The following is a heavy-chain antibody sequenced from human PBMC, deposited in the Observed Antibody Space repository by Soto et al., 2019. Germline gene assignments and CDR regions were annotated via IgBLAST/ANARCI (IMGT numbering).Heavy chain of an antibody. V-gene: IGHV3-30*18. CDR3: AKDRKDKWAFDY. CDR1: GFTFNSYA. CDR2: ISYDGSRK. D-gene: IGHD2-8*01. J-gene: IGHJ4*02. Sequence: PGGSLRLSCAASGFTFNSYAMHWVRQARGKGLEWVTFISYDGSRKYYADSVKGRFTISRDNSESTLYLQMNSLRIEDTAVYYCAKDRKDKWAFDYWGQGTLVTVSS.